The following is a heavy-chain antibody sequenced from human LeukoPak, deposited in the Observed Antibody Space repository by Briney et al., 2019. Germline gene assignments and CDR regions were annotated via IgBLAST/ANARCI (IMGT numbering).Heavy chain of an antibody. CDR3: ARDLFESSGPPDVFDI. D-gene: IGHD3-3*01. CDR2: IKRDGSEK. CDR1: GFTFSGYG. Sequence: GGSLRLSCAASGFTFSGYGIGWVGQAPGKGLGWWAKIKRDGSEKYYVDSVKGRFTISRDNAKNSLYLQMNSLRAEDTAVYYCARDLFESSGPPDVFDIWGQGTMVTVSS. V-gene: IGHV3-7*01. J-gene: IGHJ3*02.